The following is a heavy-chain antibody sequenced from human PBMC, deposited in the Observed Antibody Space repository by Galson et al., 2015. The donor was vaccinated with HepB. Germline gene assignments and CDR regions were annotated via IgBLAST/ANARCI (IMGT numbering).Heavy chain of an antibody. V-gene: IGHV3-33*01. Sequence: SLRLSCAASGFTFSSYGMHWVRQAPGKGLEWVAVIWYDGSNKYYADSVKGRFTISRDNSKNTLYLQMNSLRAEDTAVYYCARGLIEAAPLDYWGQGTLVTVSS. CDR3: ARGLIEAAPLDY. CDR1: GFTFSSYG. D-gene: IGHD2-8*01. J-gene: IGHJ4*02. CDR2: IWYDGSNK.